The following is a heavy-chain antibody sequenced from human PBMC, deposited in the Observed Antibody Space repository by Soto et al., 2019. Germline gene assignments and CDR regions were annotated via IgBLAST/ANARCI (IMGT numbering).Heavy chain of an antibody. Sequence: PVGSLRLSCAGSVFTFSNYAMSCVRHSPGKGLEWVSAISSAVNTYYADSVKGRFTISRDNYKNTLSLKMNSLRAEDTAVYYCAKQVRDGTSHKYYFHYWGQGTLVRVS. V-gene: IGHV3-23*01. J-gene: IGHJ4*02. CDR1: VFTFSNYA. CDR3: AKQVRDGTSHKYYFHY. D-gene: IGHD4-4*01. CDR2: ISSAVNT.